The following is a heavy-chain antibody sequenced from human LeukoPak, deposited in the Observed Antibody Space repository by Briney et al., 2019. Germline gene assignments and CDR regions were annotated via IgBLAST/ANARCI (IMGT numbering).Heavy chain of an antibody. J-gene: IGHJ2*01. Sequence: TSETLSLTCAVYGGSFSGYYWTWIRQPPGKGLEWIGYIYYSGNTNYNPSLKSRVTISVDTSKNQFSLKLSSVSAADTAVYYCARVYYSRSYDYWYFDLWGRGTLVTVSS. D-gene: IGHD6-13*01. CDR1: GGSFSGYY. CDR3: ARVYYSRSYDYWYFDL. CDR2: IYYSGNT. V-gene: IGHV4-59*01.